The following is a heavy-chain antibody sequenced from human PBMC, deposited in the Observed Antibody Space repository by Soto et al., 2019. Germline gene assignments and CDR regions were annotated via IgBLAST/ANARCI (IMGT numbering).Heavy chain of an antibody. Sequence: QVQLQESGPGLVQPSGTLSLTCVVSGDSINNSHWWSWVRQTPGKGLEWIGETYHSGTTNYNPSLKTRVTISIDKSKNQFSLKMNSVTAADTAVYYCAREVNSSPARGPNWFDPWGQGTLVTVSS. J-gene: IGHJ5*02. D-gene: IGHD6-13*01. V-gene: IGHV4-4*02. CDR2: TYHSGTT. CDR3: AREVNSSPARGPNWFDP. CDR1: GDSINNSHW.